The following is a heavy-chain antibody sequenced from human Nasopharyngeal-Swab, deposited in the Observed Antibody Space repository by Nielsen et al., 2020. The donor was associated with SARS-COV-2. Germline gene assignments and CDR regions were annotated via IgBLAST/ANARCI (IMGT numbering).Heavy chain of an antibody. D-gene: IGHD5-12*01. CDR2: IKQLESEI. J-gene: IGHJ4*02. CDR1: GFTFSDYY. CDR3: SRVALARPDY. Sequence: GGSLRLSCAASGFTFSDYYMSWVRQVPGKGLEWVASIKQLESEIYYVDSVKGRFTISRDNAKNSVYLQMNSLRAEDTAMYYCSRVALARPDYWGQGTLVIVSS. V-gene: IGHV3-7*04.